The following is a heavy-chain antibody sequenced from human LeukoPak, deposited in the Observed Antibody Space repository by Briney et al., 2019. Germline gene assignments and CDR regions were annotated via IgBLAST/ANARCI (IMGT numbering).Heavy chain of an antibody. CDR1: GGPISGYY. V-gene: IGHV4-59*08. Sequence: SETLSLTCTVSGGPISGYYWSWVRQSSGKGLEWIANIYDEGNTKKNPSLKSRVTISRDMSKNQVSLKLTSVTAADTAIYYCARHIGAWAFDIWGQGTMVTVSS. J-gene: IGHJ3*02. CDR3: ARHIGAWAFDI. CDR2: IYDEGNT.